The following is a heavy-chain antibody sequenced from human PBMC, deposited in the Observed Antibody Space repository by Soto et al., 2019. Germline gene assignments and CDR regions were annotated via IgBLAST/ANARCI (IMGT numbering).Heavy chain of an antibody. V-gene: IGHV5-51*01. Sequence: PGESLKISCKGSGYSFTSYWIGWVRQMPGKGLEWMGIIYPGDSDTRYSPSFQGQVTISADKSISTAYLQWSSLKASDTAMHYCARRAPGYCRSTSCDAGADYCGRGTLVTVSS. J-gene: IGHJ4*02. CDR1: GYSFTSYW. CDR3: ARRAPGYCRSTSCDAGADY. D-gene: IGHD2-2*01. CDR2: IYPGDSDT.